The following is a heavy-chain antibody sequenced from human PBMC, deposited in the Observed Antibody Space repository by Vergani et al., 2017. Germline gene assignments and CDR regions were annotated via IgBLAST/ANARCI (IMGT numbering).Heavy chain of an antibody. CDR2: IYYSGST. CDR1: GGSISSYY. V-gene: IGHV4-59*12. D-gene: IGHD3-16*02. J-gene: IGHJ4*02. Sequence: QVQLQESGPGLVKPSETLSLTCTVSGGSISSYYWSWIRQPPGKGLEWIGYIYYSGSTNYNPSLKSRVTISVDTSKNQFSLKLSSVTAADTAVYYCARENTFGGVIVRWGQGTLVTGSS. CDR3: ARENTFGGVIVR.